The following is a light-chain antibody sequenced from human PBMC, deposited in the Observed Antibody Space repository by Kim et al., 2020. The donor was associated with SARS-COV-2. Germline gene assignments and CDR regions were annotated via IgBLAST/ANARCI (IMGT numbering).Light chain of an antibody. CDR1: QSVSSSY. CDR2: GAS. J-gene: IGKJ2*01. Sequence: LSPEERSAHSCRASQSVSSSYLAWYQQKPGQAPRLLIYGASSRATGIPDRFSGSGSGTDFTLTISRLGPEDFAVYYCQQYGSSPRTFGQGTKLEI. CDR3: QQYGSSPRT. V-gene: IGKV3-20*01.